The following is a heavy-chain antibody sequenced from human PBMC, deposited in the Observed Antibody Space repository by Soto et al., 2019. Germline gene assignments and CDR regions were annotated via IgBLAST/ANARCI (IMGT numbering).Heavy chain of an antibody. CDR3: ARERITVFGDYFYYYGMDV. Sequence: VGSLRLSCADSGFTFSTYAMHWVRQAPGKGLEWVAVISYDGSNKNNVDSVKGRFTISRDNSKNTLHLQMNSLRAEDTGVYYCARERITVFGDYFYYYGMDVWGQGTTVTVSS. CDR2: ISYDGSNK. J-gene: IGHJ6*02. V-gene: IGHV3-30*04. D-gene: IGHD3-3*01. CDR1: GFTFSTYA.